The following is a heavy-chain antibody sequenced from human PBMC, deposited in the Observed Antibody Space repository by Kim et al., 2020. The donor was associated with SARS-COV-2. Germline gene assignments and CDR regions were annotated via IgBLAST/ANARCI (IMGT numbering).Heavy chain of an antibody. Sequence: GESLKISCKGSGYSFTSYWISWVRQMPGKGLEWMGRIDPSDSYTNYSPSFQGHVTISADKSISTAYLQWSSLKASDTAMYYCAAGDYYDSSVPGAFDIWGQGTMVTVSS. CDR1: GYSFTSYW. CDR2: IDPSDSYT. J-gene: IGHJ3*02. CDR3: AAGDYYDSSVPGAFDI. D-gene: IGHD3-22*01. V-gene: IGHV5-10-1*01.